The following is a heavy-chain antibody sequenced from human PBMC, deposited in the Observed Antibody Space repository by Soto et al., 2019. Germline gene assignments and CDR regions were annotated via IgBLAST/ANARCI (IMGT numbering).Heavy chain of an antibody. J-gene: IGHJ4*02. CDR3: TTVPYSGYDQFLTG. D-gene: IGHD5-12*01. V-gene: IGHV3-15*01. CDR2: IKSKTDGGTT. CDR1: GFTFSNAW. Sequence: EVQLVESGGGLVKPGGSLRLSCAASGFTFSNAWMSWVRQAPGKGLEWVGRIKSKTDGGTTDYAAPVKGRFTISRDDSKNTLYLQMNSLITEDRAVYYCTTVPYSGYDQFLTGWGQGTLVTVSS.